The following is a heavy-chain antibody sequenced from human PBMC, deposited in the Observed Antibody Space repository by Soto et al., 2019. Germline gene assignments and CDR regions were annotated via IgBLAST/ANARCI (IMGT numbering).Heavy chain of an antibody. CDR3: ARASGESYPGSRVFDS. J-gene: IGHJ4*02. V-gene: IGHV3-23*01. CDR1: GFPFSSTA. Sequence: EVQLLESGGDLVQPGGSRRLSCSASGFPFSSTAMSWVRQAPGKGLEWVSVITNTGGDTLYADSVKGRFTISRDNSKNTLYLQMHSLRAEDTAIYYCARASGESYPGSRVFDSWGQGTRVTVSS. D-gene: IGHD3-10*01. CDR2: ITNTGGDT.